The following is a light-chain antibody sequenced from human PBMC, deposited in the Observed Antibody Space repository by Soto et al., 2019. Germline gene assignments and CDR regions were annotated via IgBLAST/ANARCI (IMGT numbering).Light chain of an antibody. CDR2: DAS. J-gene: IGKJ1*01. Sequence: EIVMTQSPATLSVSPGETATLSCRASQSVNSNLAWYQQKPGQAPRLLISDASTRAAGLPARFSGSGSGTEFTLTISSLQSEDLAVYFCQQSNNWPKTCGQGTKVDIK. CDR3: QQSNNWPKT. CDR1: QSVNSN. V-gene: IGKV3-15*01.